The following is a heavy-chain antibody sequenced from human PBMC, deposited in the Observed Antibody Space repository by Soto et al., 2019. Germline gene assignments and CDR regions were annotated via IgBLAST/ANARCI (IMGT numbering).Heavy chain of an antibody. V-gene: IGHV3-23*01. CDR2: ISGSGGST. J-gene: IGHJ4*02. Sequence: SGGSLRISCAASGFTFSNYSVTWVRQAPGEGLEWGSTISGSGGSTYYADSVKGRFTISRDNSKNTLYLQMNSLRAEDTAVYYCAKDQGSSWYEIDYWGQGTLVTVSS. CDR1: GFTFSNYS. D-gene: IGHD6-13*01. CDR3: AKDQGSSWYEIDY.